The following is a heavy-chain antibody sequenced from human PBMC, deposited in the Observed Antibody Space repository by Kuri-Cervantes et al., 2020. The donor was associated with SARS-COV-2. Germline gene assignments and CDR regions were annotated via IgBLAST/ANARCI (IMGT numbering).Heavy chain of an antibody. CDR1: GFNFSRTD. J-gene: IGHJ4*02. Sequence: GGSLRLSCAASGFNFSRTDMHWVRQAPGKGLEWVAVISYDGKKKKCIGSGKGRFTISRDNSKNTLYLQMNSLRAEDTAVYYCAKTLPQPSAYFDYWGQGTLVTVSS. CDR3: AKTLPQPSAYFDY. D-gene: IGHD2-15*01. CDR2: ISYDGKKK. V-gene: IGHV3-30*18.